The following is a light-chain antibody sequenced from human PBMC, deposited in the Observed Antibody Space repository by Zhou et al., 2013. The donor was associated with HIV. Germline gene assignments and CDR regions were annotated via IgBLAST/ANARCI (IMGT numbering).Light chain of an antibody. CDR1: QSVSNSY. CDR3: QQRHNWPPIT. V-gene: IGKV3D-20*02. J-gene: IGKJ4*01. Sequence: EIVLTQSPGTLSLSPGERASLSCRASQSVSNSYLAWYQQKLGQAPRLLIYGASNRATGIPDRFSGSGSGTDFTLTISRLEPEDFAVYYCQQRHNWPPITFGAGTKVEIK. CDR2: GAS.